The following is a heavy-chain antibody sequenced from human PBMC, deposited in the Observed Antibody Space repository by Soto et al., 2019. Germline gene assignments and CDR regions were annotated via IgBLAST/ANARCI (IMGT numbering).Heavy chain of an antibody. J-gene: IGHJ4*02. D-gene: IGHD3-22*01. CDR1: GYTFRSYG. V-gene: IGHV1-18*04. CDR3: ARDWSRYYDNSGLIWFY. CDR2: ISAYNGDT. Sequence: QIQLVQSGGEVKKPGASVKVSCKASGYTFRSYGISWVRQAPGQGLEWVGWISAYNGDTHYAPKFQDRITLTTEPSTDTAYMELRSLMIDDTAVYYCARDWSRYYDNSGLIWFYWGQGSLVTVSS.